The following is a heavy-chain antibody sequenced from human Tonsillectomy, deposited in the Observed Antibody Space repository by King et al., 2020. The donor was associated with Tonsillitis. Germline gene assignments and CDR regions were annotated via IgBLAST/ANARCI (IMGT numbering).Heavy chain of an antibody. V-gene: IGHV4-31*03. CDR3: ARGSNYYGSGSYWDHYFDY. J-gene: IGHJ4*02. D-gene: IGHD3-10*01. CDR2: IYYSGST. Sequence: QLQESGPGLVKPSQTLSLTCTVSGGSISSGGYYWSWIRQHPGKGLEWIGYIYYSGSTYYNPSLKSRVTISVDTSKNQFSLKLSSVTAADTAVYYCARGSNYYGSGSYWDHYFDYWGQGTLVTVSS. CDR1: GGSISSGGYY.